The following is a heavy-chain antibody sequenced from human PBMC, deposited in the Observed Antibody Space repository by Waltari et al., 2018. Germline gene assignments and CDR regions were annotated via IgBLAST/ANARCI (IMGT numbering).Heavy chain of an antibody. Sequence: QVQLQESGPGLVKPSETLSLTCTVSGVSLSSHFWPWLRQPAGKGLEWVGRIRTSGVTDYSPSLKSRVTMSVDTSKNQFSLRLSSVTAADTAVYYCARNQNGAFDVWGQGTRVTVSS. D-gene: IGHD2-2*01. CDR2: IRTSGVT. J-gene: IGHJ3*01. CDR3: ARNQNGAFDV. V-gene: IGHV4-4*07. CDR1: GVSLSSHF.